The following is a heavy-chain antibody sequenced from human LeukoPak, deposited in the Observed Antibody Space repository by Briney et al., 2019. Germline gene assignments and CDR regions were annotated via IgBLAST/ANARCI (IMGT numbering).Heavy chain of an antibody. D-gene: IGHD6-13*01. CDR1: GFTFSSYA. V-gene: IGHV3-53*01. CDR2: IYSGGST. J-gene: IGHJ4*02. Sequence: GGSLRLSCAASGFTFSSYAMSWVRQAPGKGLEWVSVIYSGGSTYYADSVKGRFTISRDNSKNTLYLQMNSLRAEDTAVYYCARGPIAAAGNGDYWGQGTLVTVSS. CDR3: ARGPIAAAGNGDY.